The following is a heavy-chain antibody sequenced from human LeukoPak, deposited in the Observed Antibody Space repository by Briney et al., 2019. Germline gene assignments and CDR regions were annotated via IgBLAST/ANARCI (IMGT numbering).Heavy chain of an antibody. D-gene: IGHD3-22*01. Sequence: SGGSLRLSCAASGFTFTSYAMNWVRQAPGKGLEWVSAISGSGGSTYYADSVKGRFTISRDNSKNTLYLQMNSLRAEDTAVYYCAKDYMIVVVITAYYFDYWGQGTLVTVSS. CDR1: GFTFTSYA. CDR3: AKDYMIVVVITAYYFDY. CDR2: ISGSGGST. J-gene: IGHJ4*02. V-gene: IGHV3-23*01.